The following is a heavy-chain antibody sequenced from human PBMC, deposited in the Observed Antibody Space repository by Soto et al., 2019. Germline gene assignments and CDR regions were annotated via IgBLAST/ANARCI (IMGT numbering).Heavy chain of an antibody. CDR2: ISSNGGRT. CDR1: GFTFGNYF. CDR3: AKDLHRYGMDA. V-gene: IGHV3-23*01. Sequence: EVQLLESGGGLVQPGESLRLSCAASGFTFGNYFMNWVRQAPGKGLEWVSDISSNGGRTHYADSVRGRFTISRDNSRNTLYLQMSSLRAEDTALYYCAKDLHRYGMDAWGQGTTVTVSS. J-gene: IGHJ6*02.